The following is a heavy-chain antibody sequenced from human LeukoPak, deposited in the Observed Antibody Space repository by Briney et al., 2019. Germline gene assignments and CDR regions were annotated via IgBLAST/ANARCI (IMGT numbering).Heavy chain of an antibody. J-gene: IGHJ4*02. CDR3: ASGSGWVFEY. CDR1: GFTFDDFG. Sequence: GGSLRLSCAASGFTFDDFGMHWVRQGPGKGLEWVSGISWNSGTIGYADSVKGRFTISRDNAKNSLYLQMNSLRAEDTAVYYCASGSGWVFEYWGQGTLVTVSS. CDR2: ISWNSGTI. D-gene: IGHD6-19*01. V-gene: IGHV3-9*01.